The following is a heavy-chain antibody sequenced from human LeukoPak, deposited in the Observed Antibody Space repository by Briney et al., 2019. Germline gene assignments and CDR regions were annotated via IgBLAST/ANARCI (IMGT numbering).Heavy chain of an antibody. J-gene: IGHJ4*02. CDR2: IYFSGST. CDR1: GASISSRSYY. CDR3: ARRTVATTGVDY. Sequence: PSETLSLTCTVSGASISSRSYYWDWIRQPPGKGPDWIGSIYFSGSTYYNPSLNSRVTISVDTSKNQFSLKLISVTAADTAVYYCARRTVATTGVDYWGQGSLVTVSS. V-gene: IGHV4-39*01. D-gene: IGHD5-12*01.